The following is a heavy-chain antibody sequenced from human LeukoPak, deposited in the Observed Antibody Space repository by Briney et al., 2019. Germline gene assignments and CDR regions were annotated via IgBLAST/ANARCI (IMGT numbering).Heavy chain of an antibody. CDR2: FDPEDDET. CDR1: GYSLTELS. V-gene: IGHV1-24*01. CDR3: ATWSLGQPKTWGDAFDI. D-gene: IGHD7-27*01. Sequence: ASVKVSCKISGYSLTELSMQWVRQAPGKGLEWMGGFDPEDDETFYAQRFQGRVTMTEDTSTDTAYMDLSSLRSEDTAVYYCATWSLGQPKTWGDAFDIWGQGTMVTVSS. J-gene: IGHJ3*02.